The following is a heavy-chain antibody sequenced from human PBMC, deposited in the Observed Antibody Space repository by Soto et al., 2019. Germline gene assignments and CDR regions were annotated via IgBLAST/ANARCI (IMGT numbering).Heavy chain of an antibody. CDR2: IGGSSNTI. Sequence: PGGSLRLSCAASGFTFRSYAMSWVRQAPGKGLEWVSYIGGSSNTIYYADSVKGRFTISRDNAKTSLYLQMSRLTAEDTAVYYCARDVSGSSIAAPYFDYWGQGTLVTVSS. CDR3: ARDVSGSSIAAPYFDY. V-gene: IGHV3-48*01. D-gene: IGHD6-6*01. CDR1: GFTFRSYA. J-gene: IGHJ4*02.